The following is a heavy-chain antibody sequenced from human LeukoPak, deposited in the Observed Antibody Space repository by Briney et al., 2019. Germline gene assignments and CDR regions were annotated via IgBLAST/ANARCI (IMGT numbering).Heavy chain of an antibody. V-gene: IGHV3-9*01. J-gene: IGHJ4*02. CDR2: ISWNSGSI. CDR3: AKDSTVTTNYYFDY. D-gene: IGHD4-17*01. Sequence: GGSLRLSCAASGFTFDDYAMHWVRQAPGKGLEWVSGISWNSGSIGYADSVKGRFTISRDNAKNSLYLQMNSLRGEDTALYYCAKDSTVTTNYYFDYWGQGTLVTVSS. CDR1: GFTFDDYA.